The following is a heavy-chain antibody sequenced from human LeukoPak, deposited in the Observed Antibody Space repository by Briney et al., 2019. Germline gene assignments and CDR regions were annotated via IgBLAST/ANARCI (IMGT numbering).Heavy chain of an antibody. D-gene: IGHD3-22*01. CDR3: AKDRGDSGGYPLFDH. V-gene: IGHV3-23*01. CDR2: ISRSAENT. Sequence: PGGTLRLSCVASGFTFSNYVMSWVRQAPGEGLEWVSLISRSAENTYYADSVKGRFTISRDDFENTLYLQMSSLRAEDTAVYYCAKDRGDSGGYPLFDHWGQGTVVTVSS. J-gene: IGHJ4*02. CDR1: GFTFSNYV.